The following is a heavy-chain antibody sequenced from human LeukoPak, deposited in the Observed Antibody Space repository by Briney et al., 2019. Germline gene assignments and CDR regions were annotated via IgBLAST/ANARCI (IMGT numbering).Heavy chain of an antibody. D-gene: IGHD5-12*01. Sequence: GGSLRLSCAASGITLSNSAMSWVRQAPGKGLEWVSTISGSTASTYYADSVKGRFTISRDNSKNTLYLQMNSLRAEDTAVYYCAKGRTSGYVSDAFDIWGQGTVVTVSS. CDR2: ISGSTAST. V-gene: IGHV3-23*01. J-gene: IGHJ3*02. CDR3: AKGRTSGYVSDAFDI. CDR1: GITLSNSA.